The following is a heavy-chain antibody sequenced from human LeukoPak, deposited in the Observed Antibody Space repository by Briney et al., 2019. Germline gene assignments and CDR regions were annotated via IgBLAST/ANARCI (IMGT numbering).Heavy chain of an antibody. CDR3: AREFDSKGRFDW. CDR2: IGSGSDYI. J-gene: IGHJ4*02. V-gene: IGHV3-21*01. D-gene: IGHD4-11*01. CDR1: ESVFSRHT. Sequence: GGSLTLSCTAPESVFSRHTMNWVRQAPGKGLEWVSSIGSGSDYIKYADSVKGRFSISRDNAKSSLFLQMNSLRDEDMGIYYCAREFDSKGRFDWWGQGTPGTVSA.